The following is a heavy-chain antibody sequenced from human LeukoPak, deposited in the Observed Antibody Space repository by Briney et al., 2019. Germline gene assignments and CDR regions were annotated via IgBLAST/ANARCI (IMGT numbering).Heavy chain of an antibody. Sequence: GGSLRLSCVASGFSFSTYWMSWVRQAPGEGLEWVANINQDGSEKYYASSVKGRFTISRDNAKNSLYLQMNSLRAEDTAVYYCQYGSGSYYNIPDNWFDPWGQGTLVTVSS. J-gene: IGHJ5*02. CDR3: QYGSGSYYNIPDNWFDP. CDR1: GFSFSTYW. CDR2: INQDGSEK. V-gene: IGHV3-7*01. D-gene: IGHD3-10*01.